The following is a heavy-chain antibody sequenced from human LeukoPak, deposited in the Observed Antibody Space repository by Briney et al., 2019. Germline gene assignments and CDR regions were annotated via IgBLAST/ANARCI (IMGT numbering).Heavy chain of an antibody. CDR3: ARGGYSGYDILDY. CDR1: GFTFSSYS. CDR2: ISSSSSYI. Sequence: AGGSLRLSCAASGFTFSSYSMNWVRQAPGKGLEWVSSISSSSSYIYYADSVKGRFTISRDNAKNSLYLQMNSLRAEDTAVYYCARGGYSGYDILDYWGQGTLVTVSS. V-gene: IGHV3-21*01. D-gene: IGHD5-12*01. J-gene: IGHJ4*02.